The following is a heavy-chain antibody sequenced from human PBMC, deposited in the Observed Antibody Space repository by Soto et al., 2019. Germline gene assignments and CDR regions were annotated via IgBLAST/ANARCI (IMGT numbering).Heavy chain of an antibody. V-gene: IGHV3-13*01. CDR1: GFTFSSYD. J-gene: IGHJ6*03. Sequence: EVQLVESGGGLVQPGGSLRLSCAASGFTFSSYDMHWVRQATGKGLEWVSAIGTAGDTYYPGSVKGRFTISRENAKNSLYLQMNSLRAGDTAVYYCARAVTINTYYYYYYMDVWGKGTTVTVSS. D-gene: IGHD4-4*01. CDR2: IGTAGDT. CDR3: ARAVTINTYYYYYYMDV.